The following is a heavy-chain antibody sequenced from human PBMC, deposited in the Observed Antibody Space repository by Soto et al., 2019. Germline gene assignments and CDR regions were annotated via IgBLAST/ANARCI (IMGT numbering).Heavy chain of an antibody. CDR2: ISGSGGST. J-gene: IGHJ4*02. Sequence: GGSLRLSCAASGFTFSSYSMNWVRQAPGKGLEWVSAISGSGGSTYYADSVKGRFTISRDNSKNTLYLQMNSLRAEDTAVYYCAKEYQYSSGWYDYWGQGTLVTVSS. CDR3: AKEYQYSSGWYDY. V-gene: IGHV3-23*01. D-gene: IGHD6-19*01. CDR1: GFTFSSYS.